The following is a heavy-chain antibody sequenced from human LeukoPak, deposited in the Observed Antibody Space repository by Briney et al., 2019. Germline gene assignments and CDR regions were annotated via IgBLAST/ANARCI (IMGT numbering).Heavy chain of an antibody. CDR2: ISSSSSYT. V-gene: IGHV3-11*06. D-gene: IGHD2-2*01. CDR1: GSTFSDYY. CDR3: ARDGDRRRYCSSTSCYPTYFDY. J-gene: IGHJ4*02. Sequence: PGGSLRLSCAASGSTFSDYYMSWIRQPPGKGLGWVSYISSSSSYTNYADSVKGRLTISRDNAKNALYLQMNSLRAEDTAVYYCARDGDRRRYCSSTSCYPTYFDYWGQGTLVTVSS.